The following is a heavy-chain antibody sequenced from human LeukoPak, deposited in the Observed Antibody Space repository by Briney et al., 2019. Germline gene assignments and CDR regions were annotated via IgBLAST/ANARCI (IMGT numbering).Heavy chain of an antibody. D-gene: IGHD2-2*01. CDR2: IYYSGST. CDR1: GGSISSYD. V-gene: IGHV4-59*01. J-gene: IGHJ6*04. CDR3: ASSGYCSSTSCYAVYYYGMDV. Sequence: SETLSLTFTVSGGSISSYDWSWIRQPPGKGLEWIGYIYYSGSTNYNPSLKSRVTISVDTSQNQFSLKLSSVTAAYTAVYYCASSGYCSSTSCYAVYYYGMDVWGKGTTVTVSS.